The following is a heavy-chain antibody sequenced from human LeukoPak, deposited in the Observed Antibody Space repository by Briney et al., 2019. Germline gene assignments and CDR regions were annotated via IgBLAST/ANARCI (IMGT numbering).Heavy chain of an antibody. D-gene: IGHD1-26*01. J-gene: IGHJ2*01. CDR2: IYYSGNS. V-gene: IGHV4-59*04. CDR1: GGSISSYY. CDR3: AGPAGTYWYFDL. Sequence: SETLSLTCTVSGGSISSYYWNWIRQPPGKGLEWIGSIYYSGNSYYNPSLKSRVTMSVDTSKNQFSLKVSSVTAADTAVYYCAGPAGTYWYFDLWGRGTLVTVSS.